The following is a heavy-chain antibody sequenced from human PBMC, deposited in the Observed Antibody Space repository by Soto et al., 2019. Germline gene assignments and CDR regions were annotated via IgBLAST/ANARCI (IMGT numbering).Heavy chain of an antibody. CDR2: IHYSGST. D-gene: IGHD6-13*01. Sequence: QVQLQESGPGLVEPSQTLSLTCTVSGGSISGEGYYWSWIRQYSGRGLEWIGYIHYSGSTYYNPSLKSRVTISVDTSKTQFFLKLSSETAADTAVYYCARAWTATAGWANWFDRWGQGTLVTVSS. V-gene: IGHV4-31*03. CDR1: GGSISGEGYY. J-gene: IGHJ5*02. CDR3: ARAWTATAGWANWFDR.